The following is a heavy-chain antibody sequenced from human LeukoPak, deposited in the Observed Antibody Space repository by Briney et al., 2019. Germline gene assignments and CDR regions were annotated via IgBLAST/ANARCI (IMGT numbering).Heavy chain of an antibody. J-gene: IGHJ3*02. CDR1: GGSISSYY. CDR3: ARVLGGRDAFDI. CDR2: IYYSGST. V-gene: IGHV4-59*12. Sequence: SETLSLTCTVAGGSISSYYWSWIRQPPGKGLEWIGYIYYSGSTNYNPSLKSRVTISVDTSKNQFSLKLSSVAAADTAVYYCARVLGGRDAFDIWGQGTMVTVSS.